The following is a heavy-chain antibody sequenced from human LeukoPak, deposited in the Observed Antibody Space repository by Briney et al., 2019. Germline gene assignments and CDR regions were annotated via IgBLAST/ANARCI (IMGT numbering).Heavy chain of an antibody. CDR1: GGSISSYY. V-gene: IGHV4-4*07. D-gene: IGHD5-12*01. J-gene: IGHJ4*02. CDR3: ARDLTSGYSGYSDSSTWRGFDY. CDR2: IYTTGNT. Sequence: PSETLSLTCSVSGGSISSYYWSWIRQPAGKGREWIGRIYTTGNTDYNPSLKSRVTMSVDTSKNQFSLNLSSVTAADTAVYYCARDLTSGYSGYSDSSTWRGFDYWGQGTLVTVSS.